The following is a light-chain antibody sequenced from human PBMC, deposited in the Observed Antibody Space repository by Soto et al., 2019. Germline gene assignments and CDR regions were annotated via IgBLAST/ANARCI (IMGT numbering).Light chain of an antibody. J-gene: IGLJ1*01. V-gene: IGLV2-11*01. CDR2: GVS. Sequence: QSALTQPRSVSGSPGQSVTISCTGTSSGVGVYNYVSWYQQYPGKAPKIMIYGVSKRPSGVPDRFSGSKSDNTASLTISGLQAEDEADYYCSSYTSSTFYVFGTGTKVTVL. CDR1: SSGVGVYNY. CDR3: SSYTSSTFYV.